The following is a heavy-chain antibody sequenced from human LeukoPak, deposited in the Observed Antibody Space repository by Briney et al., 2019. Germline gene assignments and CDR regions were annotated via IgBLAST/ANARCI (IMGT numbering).Heavy chain of an antibody. D-gene: IGHD3-3*01. Sequence: SQTLSLTCTVSGGSISSGSYYWSWIRQPAGKGLEWIGRIYTSGSTNYNPSLKSRVTISVDTSKNQFSLKLSSVTAADTAVYYCARDYDFWSGTPYWGQGTLVTVSS. J-gene: IGHJ4*02. V-gene: IGHV4-61*02. CDR2: IYTSGST. CDR3: ARDYDFWSGTPY. CDR1: GGSISSGSYY.